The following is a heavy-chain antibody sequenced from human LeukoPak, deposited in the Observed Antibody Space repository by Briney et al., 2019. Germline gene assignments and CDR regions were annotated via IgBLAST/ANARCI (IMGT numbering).Heavy chain of an antibody. CDR2: IHYSGST. CDR1: GGSISSSSYY. D-gene: IGHD3-22*01. V-gene: IGHV4-39*01. Sequence: PSETLSLTCTVSGGSISSSSYYWGWIRQPPGKGLEWIGSIHYSGSTYYNPSLKSRVTISVDTSKNQFSLKLSSVTAADTAVYYCARVDYDSSGYYYRDWGQGNLVTVSS. CDR3: ARVDYDSSGYYYRD. J-gene: IGHJ4*02.